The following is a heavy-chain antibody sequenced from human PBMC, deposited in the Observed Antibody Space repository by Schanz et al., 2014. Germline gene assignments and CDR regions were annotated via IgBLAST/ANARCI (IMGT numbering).Heavy chain of an antibody. CDR1: GFTFRDYY. Sequence: QVQLVESGGGLVKPGGSLRLSCAASGFTFRDYYMSWIRQAPGKGLEWVSDISSGSSYANYADSVKGRFTISRDNAKSSLYQHTMSLRAEDPTVYYCAIGHRPRGITVAARGFDAWGQGTLVTVSS. CDR3: AIGHRPRGITVAARGFDA. D-gene: IGHD6-19*01. J-gene: IGHJ5*02. V-gene: IGHV3-11*05. CDR2: ISSGSSYA.